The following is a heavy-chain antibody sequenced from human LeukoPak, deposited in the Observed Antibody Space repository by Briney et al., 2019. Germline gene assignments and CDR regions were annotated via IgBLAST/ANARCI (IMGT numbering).Heavy chain of an antibody. CDR2: INHSGST. J-gene: IGHJ4*02. CDR3: ARLRYFDWLADY. D-gene: IGHD3-9*01. CDR1: GGSFSGYY. V-gene: IGHV4-34*01. Sequence: PSETLSLTCAVYGGSFSGYYWSWIRQPPGKGLEWIGGINHSGSTNYNPSLKSRVTISVDTSKNQFSLKLSSVTAADTAVYYCARLRYFDWLADYWGQGTLVTVSS.